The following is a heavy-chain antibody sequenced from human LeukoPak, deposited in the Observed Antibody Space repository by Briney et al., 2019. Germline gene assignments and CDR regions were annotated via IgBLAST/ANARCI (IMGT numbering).Heavy chain of an antibody. CDR1: GYTFITYG. CDR3: AGSIAVAGGAFDY. D-gene: IGHD6-19*01. J-gene: IGHJ4*02. CDR2: MNPNSGNT. Sequence: ASVKVSCKASGYTFITYGINWVRQATGQGLEWMGWMNPNSGNTGYAQKFQGRVTMTRNTSISTAYMELSSLRSEDTAVYYCAGSIAVAGGAFDYWGQGTLVTVSS. V-gene: IGHV1-8*02.